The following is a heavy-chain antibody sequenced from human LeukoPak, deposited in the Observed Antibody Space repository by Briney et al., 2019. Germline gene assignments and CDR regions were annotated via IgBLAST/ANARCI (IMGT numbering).Heavy chain of an antibody. V-gene: IGHV3-30-3*01. CDR2: ISYDGSNK. CDR1: GFTFSSYA. J-gene: IGHJ4*02. D-gene: IGHD6-6*01. Sequence: GRSLRLSCAASGFTFSSYAMHWVRQAPGKGLEWVAVISYDGSNKYYADSVKGRFTISRDNSKNTLYLQMNSLRAEDTAVYYCARAETSSSSAPWGWGQGTLVTVSS. CDR3: ARAETSSSSAPWG.